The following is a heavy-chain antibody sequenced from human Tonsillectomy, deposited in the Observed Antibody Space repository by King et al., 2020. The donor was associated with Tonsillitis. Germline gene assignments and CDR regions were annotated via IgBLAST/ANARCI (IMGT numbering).Heavy chain of an antibody. D-gene: IGHD2-2*01. CDR2: VYFSGTT. J-gene: IGHJ2*01. Sequence: QLQESGPGLVKPSETLSLSCTVSGGSISSYYWSWIRQPPGKGLQWIGNVYFSGTTNYNPSLKSRVTISVDSSKNKFSLKLNSVTAADTAVYFCARWVVVPLAMDRYFDLWGRGTLVTVSS. V-gene: IGHV4-59*01. CDR1: GGSISSYY. CDR3: ARWVVVPLAMDRYFDL.